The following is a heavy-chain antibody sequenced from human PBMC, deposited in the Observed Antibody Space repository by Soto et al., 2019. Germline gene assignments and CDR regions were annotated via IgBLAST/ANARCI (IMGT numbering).Heavy chain of an antibody. V-gene: IGHV3-30-3*01. CDR1: GFTFSRHT. CDR3: AREVYYDFWSGFNTHTYYFDD. D-gene: IGHD3-3*01. Sequence: QVQLVESGGGVVQPGRSLRLSCAASGFTFSRHTMHWVRQAPGKGLEWVAAISDGGSNTYYADSVKGRFTISRDNSKNTPYLQMNSLSSEDTAVHHCAREVYYDFWSGFNTHTYYFDDWGQGTLVTVSS. CDR2: ISDGGSNT. J-gene: IGHJ4*02.